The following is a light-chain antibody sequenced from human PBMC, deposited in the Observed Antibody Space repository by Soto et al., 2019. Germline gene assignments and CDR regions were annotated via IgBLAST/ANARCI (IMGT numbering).Light chain of an antibody. V-gene: IGKV1-39*01. CDR1: QSISSY. J-gene: IGKJ4*01. Sequence: DIQMTQSPSSLSASVGYRVTITCRASQSISSYLNWYQQKPGKAPKLLIYGVSSLQSGVPSRFSGSGSGTEFTLTISSLQVEDFATYFCQQSYTMPLTFGGGTKVEIK. CDR3: QQSYTMPLT. CDR2: GVS.